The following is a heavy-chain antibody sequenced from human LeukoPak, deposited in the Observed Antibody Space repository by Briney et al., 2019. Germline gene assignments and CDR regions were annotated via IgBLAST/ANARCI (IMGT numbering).Heavy chain of an antibody. CDR3: ARDYGRWSAMVSSNFFGY. D-gene: IGHD5-18*01. CDR1: RGSFSGYY. J-gene: IGHJ4*02. Sequence: PSETLSLTCAVYRGSFSGYYWCWIRQPPQKGLERIGEINHSGSTNSNPSLKSRVTISVDTSKNQFSLNLSSVTAPNTAVYYTARDYGRWSAMVSSNFFGYLGQGTLVTGSS. CDR2: INHSGST. V-gene: IGHV4-34*01.